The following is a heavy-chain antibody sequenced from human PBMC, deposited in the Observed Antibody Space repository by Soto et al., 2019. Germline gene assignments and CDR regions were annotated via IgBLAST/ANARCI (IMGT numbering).Heavy chain of an antibody. J-gene: IGHJ6*02. CDR3: VRGPPGLPASSYYYYGMDV. D-gene: IGHD2-15*01. CDR1: GGTFSSYT. V-gene: IGHV1-69*02. CDR2: IIPILGIA. Sequence: QVQLVQSGAEVKKPGSSVKVSCKASGGTFSSYTISWVRQAPGQGLEWMGRIIPILGIANYAQKFQGRVTITADKSTSTAYMELSSLRSEDTAVYYCVRGPPGLPASSYYYYGMDVWGQGTTVTVSS.